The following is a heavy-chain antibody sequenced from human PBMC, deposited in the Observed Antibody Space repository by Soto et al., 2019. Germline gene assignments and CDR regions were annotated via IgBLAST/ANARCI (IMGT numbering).Heavy chain of an antibody. V-gene: IGHV4-30-2*01. CDR2: IYHSGST. D-gene: IGHD3-16*01. Sequence: SETLSLTCTLSGGSTSTHGYYWSWIRQHPGKGLEWIGYIYHSGSTYYNPSLKSRVTISVDRSKNQFPLKLSSLTAADTAVYYCARTGLGEKLPGLGGYPSYFDYWGQGTLVTVSS. CDR1: GGSTSTHGYY. CDR3: ARTGLGEKLPGLGGYPSYFDY. J-gene: IGHJ4*02.